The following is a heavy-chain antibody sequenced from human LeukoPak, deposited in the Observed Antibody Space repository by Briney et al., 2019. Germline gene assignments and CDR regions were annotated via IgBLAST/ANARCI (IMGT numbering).Heavy chain of an antibody. V-gene: IGHV3-21*06. J-gene: IGHJ4*02. Sequence: GGSLRLSCAASGFTFSTYSMSWVRQAPGKGLEWVSSVSSNSRYIYYADSMRGRFTISRDNAKNSLYLQMNSLKPEDTAVYYCARVAEAAAFDSWGQGTLVTVSS. CDR2: VSSNSRYI. D-gene: IGHD6-13*01. CDR1: GFTFSTYS. CDR3: ARVAEAAAFDS.